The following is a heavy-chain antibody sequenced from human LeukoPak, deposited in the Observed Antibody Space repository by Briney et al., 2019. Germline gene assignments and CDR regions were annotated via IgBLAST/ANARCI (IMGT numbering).Heavy chain of an antibody. Sequence: GGSLRLSCAASGFTFSSYWMSCVRQAPGKGLEWVANIKQDGSEKYYVDSVKGRFTISRDNAKNSLYLQMNSLRAEDTAVYYCARDLALMYYYSSGYLPGWGQGTLVTVSS. CDR1: GFTFSSYW. V-gene: IGHV3-7*01. CDR2: IKQDGSEK. CDR3: ARDLALMYYYSSGYLPG. D-gene: IGHD3-22*01. J-gene: IGHJ4*02.